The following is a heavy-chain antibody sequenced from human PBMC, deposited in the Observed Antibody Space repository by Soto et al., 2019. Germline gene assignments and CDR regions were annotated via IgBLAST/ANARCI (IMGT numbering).Heavy chain of an antibody. V-gene: IGHV3-23*01. CDR1: GFTFSSYA. J-gene: IGHJ4*02. Sequence: GGSLRLSCAASGFTFSSYAMSWVRQAPGKGLEWVSAISGSGGSTYYADSVKGRFTISRDNSKNTLYLQMNSLRAEDTAVYYCAKVGMEYDILTGLGYYFDYWGQGTLVTVSS. D-gene: IGHD3-9*01. CDR2: ISGSGGST. CDR3: AKVGMEYDILTGLGYYFDY.